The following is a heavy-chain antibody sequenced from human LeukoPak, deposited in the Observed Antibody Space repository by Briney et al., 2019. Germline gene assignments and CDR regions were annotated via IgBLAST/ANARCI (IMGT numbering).Heavy chain of an antibody. CDR1: GYTFTSYY. V-gene: IGHV1-46*01. CDR2: INPSGGST. D-gene: IGHD6-6*01. CDR3: ARSEYSSSYPDY. J-gene: IGHJ4*02. Sequence: ASVTFSCKASGYTFTSYYMHWVRQAPGQGLEWMGIINPSGGSTSYAQKFQGRVTMTRDMSTSTVYMELSSLRSEDTAVYYCARSEYSSSYPDYWGQGTLVTVSS.